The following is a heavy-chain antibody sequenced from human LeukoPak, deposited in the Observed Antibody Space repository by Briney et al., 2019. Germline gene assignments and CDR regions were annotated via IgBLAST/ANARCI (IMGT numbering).Heavy chain of an antibody. J-gene: IGHJ4*02. CDR2: INPSGGST. D-gene: IGHD1-1*01. V-gene: IGHV1-46*01. Sequence: GASVKVSCXASGYTLTSYYMHWVRQAPGQGLEWMGIINPSGGSTSYAQKFQGRVTMTRDTSTSTVYMELSSLRSEDTAVYYCAREVAYLERRGDFDYWGQGTLVTVSS. CDR3: AREVAYLERRGDFDY. CDR1: GYTLTSYY.